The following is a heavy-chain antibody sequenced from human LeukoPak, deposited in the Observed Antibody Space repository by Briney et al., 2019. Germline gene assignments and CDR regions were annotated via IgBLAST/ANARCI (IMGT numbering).Heavy chain of an antibody. D-gene: IGHD2-15*01. V-gene: IGHV3-23*01. CDR3: AKGTCTAQCCYGNPFDM. CDR1: GFTFSAYA. J-gene: IGHJ3*02. CDR2: ISGSGPRT. Sequence: PGGSLRLSCAASGFTFSAYAMNWIRQAPGKGLEWVSTISGSGPRTYYADSVKGRFTISRDNANNTVYLLRSSLRAEDTAVYYCAKGTCTAQCCYGNPFDMWGQGTQVTVSS.